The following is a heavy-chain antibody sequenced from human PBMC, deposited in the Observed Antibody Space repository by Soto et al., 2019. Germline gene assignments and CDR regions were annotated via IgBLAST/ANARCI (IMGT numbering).Heavy chain of an antibody. CDR1: GFTFSDYY. CDR2: ISSSSIYT. V-gene: IGHV3-11*06. Sequence: PGGSLRLSGAACGFTFSDYYISWTRQAPWKGLEWVSYISSSSIYTNYADSVKGRFTISRDNAKNSLYLQMNSLRAEDTAVYYCAVDRQLYYDYVWGSHRHDAFHICGQGTMLAV. CDR3: AVDRQLYYDYVWGSHRHDAFHI. D-gene: IGHD3-16*02. J-gene: IGHJ3*02.